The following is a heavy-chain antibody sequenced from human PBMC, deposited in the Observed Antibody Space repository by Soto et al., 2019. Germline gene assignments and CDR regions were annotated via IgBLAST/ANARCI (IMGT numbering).Heavy chain of an antibody. Sequence: QVPLVQSGAEVKKPGASVKISCKASGYTFTSYYMHWVRQAPGQGREWMGIINPSGGSTNYAQKLQGRVAMTRDTSTSTVYMELNSLRSEDTAVYYCARPPYPGCINAVCYPLDYWGQGTLVTVSS. J-gene: IGHJ4*02. D-gene: IGHD2-8*01. CDR3: ARPPYPGCINAVCYPLDY. CDR2: INPSGGST. CDR1: GYTFTSYY. V-gene: IGHV1-46*01.